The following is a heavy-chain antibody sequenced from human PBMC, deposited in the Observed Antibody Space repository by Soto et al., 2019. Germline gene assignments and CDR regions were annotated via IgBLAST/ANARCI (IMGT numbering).Heavy chain of an antibody. CDR3: ARELERGFDY. CDR2: IAYDGRNK. CDR1: GFTFSSYA. V-gene: IGHV3-30*04. D-gene: IGHD1-1*01. Sequence: QVQLVESGGGVVQPGRSLRLSCAASGFTFSSYAMHWVRQAPGKGLEWVAVIAYDGRNKYYADSVKGRFTICRDNSKNTLYLQMNSLRIEDTAVYYCARELERGFDYWGQGTLVTVSS. J-gene: IGHJ4*02.